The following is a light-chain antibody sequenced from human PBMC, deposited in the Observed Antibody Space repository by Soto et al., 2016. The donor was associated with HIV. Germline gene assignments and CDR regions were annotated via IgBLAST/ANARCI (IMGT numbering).Light chain of an antibody. Sequence: DIQMTQSPSSLSASVGDRVTISCQASHDISKYLNWYQQKPGKAPKLLIYDASNLETGVPSRFSGSGSGTDFTFTISSLQPEDIATYYCQHYDNLPYTFGQGTKLEIK. CDR1: HDISKY. V-gene: IGKV1-33*01. CDR2: DAS. CDR3: QHYDNLPYT. J-gene: IGKJ2*01.